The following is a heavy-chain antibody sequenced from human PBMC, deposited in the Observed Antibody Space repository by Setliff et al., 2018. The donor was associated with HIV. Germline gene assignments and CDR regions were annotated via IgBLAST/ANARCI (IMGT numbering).Heavy chain of an antibody. J-gene: IGHJ4*02. Sequence: SETLSLTCAIYGGSFSDYYWTWIRQPPGKGLQWIGEIHHSGITEYNPSLKSRATISLDTSKNQFSLKLSSVTAADTAIYYCVTVVQDDLGVALFDYWGQGTLVTVSS. V-gene: IGHV4-34*01. CDR1: GGSFSDYY. CDR2: IHHSGIT. CDR3: VTVVQDDLGVALFDY. D-gene: IGHD3-3*01.